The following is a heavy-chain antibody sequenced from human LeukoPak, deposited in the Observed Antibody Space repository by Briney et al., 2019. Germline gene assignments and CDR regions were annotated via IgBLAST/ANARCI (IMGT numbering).Heavy chain of an antibody. CDR1: GGTFSSFG. CDR3: AREGIAAAGPQLYYFDY. CDR2: ISGYNGNT. V-gene: IGHV1-18*03. J-gene: IGHJ4*02. D-gene: IGHD6-13*01. Sequence: ASVKVSCKASGGTFSSFGISWVRQAPGQGLEWMGWISGYNGNTNYAQKFQGRVSMTTDTSASTAYMELSSLRSEDMAVYYCAREGIAAAGPQLYYFDYWGQGTLVTVSS.